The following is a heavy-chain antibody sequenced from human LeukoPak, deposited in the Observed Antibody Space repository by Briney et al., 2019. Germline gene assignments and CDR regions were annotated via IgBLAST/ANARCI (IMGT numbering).Heavy chain of an antibody. CDR2: INPDSGGT. V-gene: IGHV1-2*02. J-gene: IGHJ6*03. D-gene: IGHD1-1*01. CDR1: GYTFSDYY. CDR3: ARDKQLDWAHYYYYYMDV. Sequence: GAPVKVSCKASGYTFSDYYMHWVRQAPGQGLEWMGWINPDSGGTKYAQKFQDRVTMTSDTSISTAYMELSRLRSDDTAVYYCARDKQLDWAHYYYYYMDVWGKGTPVTVSS.